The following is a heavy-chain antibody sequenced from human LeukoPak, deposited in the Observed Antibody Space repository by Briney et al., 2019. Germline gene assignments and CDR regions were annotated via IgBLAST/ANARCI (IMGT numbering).Heavy chain of an antibody. V-gene: IGHV1-2*02. CDR3: ARDSKRIAAARSPPDY. J-gene: IGHJ4*02. D-gene: IGHD6-13*01. CDR2: INPNSGGT. Sequence: ASVKVSCKASGYTFTGYYMHWVRQAPGQGLEWMGWINPNSGGTNYAQKFQGRVTMTRDTSISTAYMELSRLRSDDTAVYYCARDSKRIAAARSPPDYWGQGTLVTVSS. CDR1: GYTFTGYY.